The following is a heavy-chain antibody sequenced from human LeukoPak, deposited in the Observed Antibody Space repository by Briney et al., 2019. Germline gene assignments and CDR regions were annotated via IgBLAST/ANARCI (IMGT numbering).Heavy chain of an antibody. CDR2: ISWNGARI. Sequence: GGSLRLSCAASGFTFAEYTMHWVRQAPGKGLEWVSLISWNGARIHYGDSVKGRFTISRDNSKNSLYLQVNSLRTEDTALYYCVKDLVAASENVRGWYPMDYWGQGTLVTVSS. V-gene: IGHV3-43*01. CDR3: VKDLVAASENVRGWYPMDY. D-gene: IGHD6-19*01. CDR1: GFTFAEYT. J-gene: IGHJ4*02.